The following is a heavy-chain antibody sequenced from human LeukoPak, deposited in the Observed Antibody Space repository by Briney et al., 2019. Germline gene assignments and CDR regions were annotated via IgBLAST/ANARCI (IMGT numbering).Heavy chain of an antibody. CDR1: GFTVSSNY. Sequence: GGSLRLSCAASGFTVSSNYMTWVRQAPGEGLEWFSVIYSGGNTYYADSVKGRFTISRDNTKNTLYLQMNSLRADDTAVYYCARDVGFIVGAAPGAFDIWGQGTMVTVSS. CDR3: ARDVGFIVGAAPGAFDI. CDR2: IYSGGNT. J-gene: IGHJ3*02. V-gene: IGHV3-66*01. D-gene: IGHD1-26*01.